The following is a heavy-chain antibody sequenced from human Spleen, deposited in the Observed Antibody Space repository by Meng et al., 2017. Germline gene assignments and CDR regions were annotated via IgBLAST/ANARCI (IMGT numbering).Heavy chain of an antibody. V-gene: IGHV3-48*03. J-gene: IGHJ4*02. CDR2: ISSSGSTI. Sequence: GESLKISCAASGFTFSSYEMNWVRQAPGKGLEWVSYISSSGSTIYYADSVKGRFTISRDNSKNSLYLQMNSLRAEDTALYYCAKDSGRYYYDSSGYLDYWGQGTLVTVSS. D-gene: IGHD3-22*01. CDR1: GFTFSSYE. CDR3: AKDSGRYYYDSSGYLDY.